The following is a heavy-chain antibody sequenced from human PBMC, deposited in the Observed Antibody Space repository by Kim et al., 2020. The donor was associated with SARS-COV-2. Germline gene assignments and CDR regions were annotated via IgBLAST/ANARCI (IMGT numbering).Heavy chain of an antibody. J-gene: IGHJ6*02. CDR2: IWYDGSNK. Sequence: GGSLRLSCVASGFTFSSYGMHWVRQAPDKGLEWVAVIWYDGSNKYYADSVKGRFTISRDNSKNTLSLQMNSLRADDTAVYYCARDPFVLLFGEEYYYGMDVWGQGTTVTVSS. CDR1: GFTFSSYG. V-gene: IGHV3-33*01. D-gene: IGHD3-10*01. CDR3: ARDPFVLLFGEEYYYGMDV.